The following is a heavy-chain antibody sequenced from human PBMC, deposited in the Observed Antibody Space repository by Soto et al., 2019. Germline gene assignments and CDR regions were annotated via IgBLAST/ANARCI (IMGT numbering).Heavy chain of an antibody. Sequence: GGSLRLSCAASGFTVSSNYMSWVRQAPGKGLEWVSVIYSGGSTYYADSVKGRFTISRDNSKNTLYLQMNSLRAEDTAVYYCAREGGMGATFRVRRGGGYYGMDVWGQGTTVTVAS. V-gene: IGHV3-53*01. CDR3: AREGGMGATFRVRRGGGYYGMDV. J-gene: IGHJ6*02. CDR2: IYSGGST. CDR1: GFTVSSNY. D-gene: IGHD1-26*01.